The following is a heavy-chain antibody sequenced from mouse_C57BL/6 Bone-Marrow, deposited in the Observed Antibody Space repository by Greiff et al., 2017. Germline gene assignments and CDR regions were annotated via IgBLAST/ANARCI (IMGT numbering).Heavy chain of an antibody. CDR1: GYTFTSYG. V-gene: IGHV1-81*01. Sequence: QVQLQQSGAELARPGASVTLSCKASGYTFTSYGISWVKQRTGQGLVWIGEIYPRSGNTYYNEKFKGKATLTADKSSSTAYMELRSLTSEDSAVYFCASYYYGTREFAYWGQGTLVTDSA. CDR3: ASYYYGTREFAY. CDR2: IYPRSGNT. D-gene: IGHD1-1*01. J-gene: IGHJ3*01.